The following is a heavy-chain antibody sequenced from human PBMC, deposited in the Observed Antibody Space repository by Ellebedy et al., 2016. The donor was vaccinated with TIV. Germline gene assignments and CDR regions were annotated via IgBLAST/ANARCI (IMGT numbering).Heavy chain of an antibody. J-gene: IGHJ4*02. D-gene: IGHD6-19*01. CDR1: GFTFSSYG. CDR3: TKSILIAIAGPFGY. Sequence: GESLKISCAASGFTFSSYGMSWVRQAQGKGLEWVANIKRDGSEKYYVDSVKGRFTISRDNAPNSLYLQMNSLRAEDTAVSYCTKSILIAIAGPFGYWGQGTLVTVSS. V-gene: IGHV3-7*01. CDR2: IKRDGSEK.